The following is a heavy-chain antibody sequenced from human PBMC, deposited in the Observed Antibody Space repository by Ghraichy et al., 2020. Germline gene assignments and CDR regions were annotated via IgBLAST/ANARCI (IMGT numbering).Heavy chain of an antibody. V-gene: IGHV3-23*01. CDR1: GFTFSSYA. J-gene: IGHJ5*02. D-gene: IGHD3-16*02. CDR3: AKGYSMITFGGVIVTFGSSRDNWFDP. Sequence: GGSLRLSCAASGFTFSSYAMSWVRQAPGKGLEWVSAISGSGGSTYYADSVKGRFTISRDNSKNTLYLQMNSLRAEDTAVYYCAKGYSMITFGGVIVTFGSSRDNWFDPWGQGTLVTVS. CDR2: ISGSGGST.